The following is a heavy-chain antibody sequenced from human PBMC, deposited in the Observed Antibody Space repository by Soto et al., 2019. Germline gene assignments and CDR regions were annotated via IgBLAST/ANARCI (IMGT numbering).Heavy chain of an antibody. CDR1: GGSISSGGYY. J-gene: IGHJ4*02. Sequence: SETLSLTCTVSGGSISSGGYYWSWIRQHPGKGLEWIGYIYYSGSTYYNPSLKSRVTISVDTSRNQFSLKLSSVTAADTAVYYCARTSIAVVYYFDYWGQGTLVTVSS. CDR2: IYYSGST. CDR3: ARTSIAVVYYFDY. D-gene: IGHD6-19*01. V-gene: IGHV4-31*03.